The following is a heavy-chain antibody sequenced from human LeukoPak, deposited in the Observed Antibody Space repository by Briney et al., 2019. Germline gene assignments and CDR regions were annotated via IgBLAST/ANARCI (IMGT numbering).Heavy chain of an antibody. CDR2: IKQDGGEK. CDR1: GGSFTNYY. D-gene: IGHD3-3*01. J-gene: IGHJ4*02. Sequence: ETLSLTCGVYGGSFTNYYWSWIRQPPGKGLEWVATIKQDGGEKYYVDSVKGRFIISRDNAKNSLYLQMNSLRAEDTAVYYCARDSLDFWSGSHLDYWGQGTLVTVSS. CDR3: ARDSLDFWSGSHLDY. V-gene: IGHV3-7*01.